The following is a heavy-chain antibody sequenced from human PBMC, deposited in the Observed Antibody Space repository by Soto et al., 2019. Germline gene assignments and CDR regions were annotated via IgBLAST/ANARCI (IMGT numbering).Heavy chain of an antibody. D-gene: IGHD3-16*01. CDR3: ARGMGAENTFYYYSGMDV. V-gene: IGHV4-34*01. CDR2: INHSGST. J-gene: IGHJ6*02. Sequence: QVQLQQWGAGLLKPSETLSLTCAVYGGSFSGYYWSWIRQPPGKGLEWIGEINHSGSTNYNPSLKSRVTISVDTSKNQFSLKLSSVTAADTALYYCARGMGAENTFYYYSGMDVWGQGTTVTVSS. CDR1: GGSFSGYY.